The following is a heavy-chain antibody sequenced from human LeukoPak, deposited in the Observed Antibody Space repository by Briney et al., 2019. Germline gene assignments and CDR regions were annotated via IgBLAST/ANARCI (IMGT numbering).Heavy chain of an antibody. CDR2: IYYSGST. V-gene: IGHV4-59*01. CDR1: GGSISSYY. Sequence: SETLSLTCTVSGGSISSYYWSWIRQPPGKGLEWIGYIYYSGSTNYNPSLKSRVTISVDTSKNQFSLKLSSVTAADTAVYYCARGGRSHAAYYFDYWGQGTLVTVSS. J-gene: IGHJ4*02. D-gene: IGHD1-26*01. CDR3: ARGGRSHAAYYFDY.